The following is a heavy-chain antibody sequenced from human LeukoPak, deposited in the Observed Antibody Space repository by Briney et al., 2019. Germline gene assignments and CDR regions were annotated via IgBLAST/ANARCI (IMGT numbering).Heavy chain of an antibody. Sequence: ASVKVSCKASGYTFTSYDINWVRQATGQGLEWMGWMNPNSGNTGYAQKFQGWVTMTRDTSISTAYMELSRLRSDDTAVYYCARMGGDYGDFDYWGQGTLVTVSS. CDR1: GYTFTSYD. CDR3: ARMGGDYGDFDY. J-gene: IGHJ4*02. D-gene: IGHD4-17*01. CDR2: MNPNSGNT. V-gene: IGHV1-8*01.